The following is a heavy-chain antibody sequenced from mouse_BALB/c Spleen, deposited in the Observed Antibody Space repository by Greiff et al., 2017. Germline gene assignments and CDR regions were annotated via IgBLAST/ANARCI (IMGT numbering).Heavy chain of an antibody. CDR3: ARLEDRYDGGYAMDY. CDR2: ISYSGST. Sequence: EVQLQESGPSLVKPSQTLSLTCSVTGDSITSGYWNWIRKFPGNKLEYMGYISYSGSTYYNPSLKSRISITRDTSKNQYYLQLKSVTTEDTATYYCARLEDRYDGGYAMDYWGQGTSVTVSS. V-gene: IGHV3-8*02. J-gene: IGHJ4*01. CDR1: GDSITSGY. D-gene: IGHD2-14*01.